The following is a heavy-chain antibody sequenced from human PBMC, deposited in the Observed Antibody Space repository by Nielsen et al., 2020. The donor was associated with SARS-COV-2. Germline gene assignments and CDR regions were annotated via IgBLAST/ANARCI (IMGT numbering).Heavy chain of an antibody. D-gene: IGHD3-22*01. Sequence: ASVKVSCKASGYTFTGYYMHWVRQAPGQGLEWMGWINPNSGGTNYAQKFQGWVTMTRDTSISTAYMELSRLRSDDTAVYYCARGLDSSGYYRGYWGQGTLVTVSS. CDR1: GYTFTGYY. J-gene: IGHJ4*02. V-gene: IGHV1-2*04. CDR2: INPNSGGT. CDR3: ARGLDSSGYYRGY.